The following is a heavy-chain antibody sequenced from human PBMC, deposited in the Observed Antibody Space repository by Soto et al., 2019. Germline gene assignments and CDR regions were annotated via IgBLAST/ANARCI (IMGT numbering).Heavy chain of an antibody. V-gene: IGHV1-69*04. D-gene: IGHD2-15*01. Sequence: SVKVSCKASGYTFTSYDINWVRQATGQGLEWMGRIIPILDIASYAQKFQGRATITADKSTSTAYMELSSLRSEDTAVYYCARGYCNSGSCYSAPIDYWGQGTLVTVSS. J-gene: IGHJ4*02. CDR1: GYTFTSYD. CDR3: ARGYCNSGSCYSAPIDY. CDR2: IIPILDIA.